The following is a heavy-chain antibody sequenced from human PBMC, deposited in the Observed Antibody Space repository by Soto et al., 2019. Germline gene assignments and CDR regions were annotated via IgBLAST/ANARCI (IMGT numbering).Heavy chain of an antibody. D-gene: IGHD3-10*01. CDR3: AHRLRAWGSGMSGLDY. CDR2: IYWNDDK. Sequence: QITLKESGPTLVKPTQTLTLTCTFSGFSLSTSGVGVGWIRQPPGKALEWLALIYWNDDKRYSPSLKSRLTITKDTSKNQVVLTMTNMDPVDTATYYCAHRLRAWGSGMSGLDYWGQGTLVTVSS. J-gene: IGHJ4*02. CDR1: GFSLSTSGVG. V-gene: IGHV2-5*01.